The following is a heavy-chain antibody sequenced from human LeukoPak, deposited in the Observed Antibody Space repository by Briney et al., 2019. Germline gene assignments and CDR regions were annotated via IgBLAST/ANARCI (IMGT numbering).Heavy chain of an antibody. CDR1: GFTFSSYA. D-gene: IGHD6-13*01. CDR2: ISYDGSNK. J-gene: IGHJ4*02. V-gene: IGHV3-30*04. CDR3: AREVSSSWRPDFDY. Sequence: PGGSLRLSCAASGFTFSSYAMHWVRQAPGKGLEWVAVISYDGSNKYYADSVKGRFTISRDNAKNSLYLQMNSLRAEDTAVYYCAREVSSSWRPDFDYWGQGTLVTVSS.